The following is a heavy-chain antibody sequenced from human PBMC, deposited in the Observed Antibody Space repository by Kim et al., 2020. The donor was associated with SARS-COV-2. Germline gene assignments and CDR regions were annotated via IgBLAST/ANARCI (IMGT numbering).Heavy chain of an antibody. D-gene: IGHD2-8*01. Sequence: PGRGVAGMGGVGPEDGETICAQKCQDRVTMTEDTSTDTAYMELGSLRSEDTAVYYCATAPPYCPNGVCQNWFDPWGQGTLVTVSA. CDR3: ATAPPYCPNGVCQNWFDP. CDR2: VGPEDGET. V-gene: IGHV1-24*01. J-gene: IGHJ5*02.